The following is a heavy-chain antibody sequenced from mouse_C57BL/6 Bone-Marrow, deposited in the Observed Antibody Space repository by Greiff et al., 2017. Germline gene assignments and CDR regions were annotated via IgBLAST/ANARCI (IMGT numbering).Heavy chain of an antibody. CDR2: IDPSDSYT. D-gene: IGHD1-1*01. CDR3: AREGSSPWFAY. CDR1: GYTFTSYW. Sequence: QVQLQQPGAELVMPGASVKLSCKASGYTFTSYWMHWVKQRPGQGLEWIGEIDPSDSYTNYNQKFKGKSTLTVDKSSSTAYMQISSLTSEDSAVYYCAREGSSPWFAYWGQGTLVTVSA. J-gene: IGHJ3*01. V-gene: IGHV1-69*01.